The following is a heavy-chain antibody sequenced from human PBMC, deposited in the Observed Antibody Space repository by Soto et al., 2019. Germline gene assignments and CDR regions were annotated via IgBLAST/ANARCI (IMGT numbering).Heavy chain of an antibody. CDR1: GGSVGTGAYY. J-gene: IGHJ3*02. V-gene: IGHV4-61*08. D-gene: IGHD3-9*01. Sequence: SETLSLTCRVSGGSVGTGAYYWSWIRQPPGKGLEWIGYTLYSGSPNYNPSLQSLQSRVTISVDTSRNRFSLRLTSVTAADTALYYCARHDYYHRTFGIWGQGTLVTVSS. CDR2: TLYSGSP. CDR3: ARHDYYHRTFGI.